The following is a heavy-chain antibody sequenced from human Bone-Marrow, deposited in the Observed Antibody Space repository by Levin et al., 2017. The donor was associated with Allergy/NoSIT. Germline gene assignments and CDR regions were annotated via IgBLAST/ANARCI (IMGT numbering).Heavy chain of an antibody. CDR2: IYKGGST. J-gene: IGHJ2*01. CDR1: GGSISSYY. CDR3: ARDGYCTSSSCSPYWYFDL. V-gene: IGHV4-59*01. Sequence: NPSETLSLTCTVSGGSISSYYWSWIRQSPGKGLEWIGYIYKGGSTKYNPSLKNRVTMSIDTSENQFSLKLTSVTAADTAVYFCARDGYCTSSSCSPYWYFDLWGRGTLVTVSS. D-gene: IGHD2-2*03.